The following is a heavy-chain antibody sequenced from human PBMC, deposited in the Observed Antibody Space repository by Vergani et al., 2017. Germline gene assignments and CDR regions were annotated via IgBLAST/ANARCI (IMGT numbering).Heavy chain of an antibody. CDR3: AKNPGGNSFLDGMDV. V-gene: IGHV3-30-3*01. Sequence: QVQLVESGGGVVQPGRSLRLSCAASGFTFSSYAMHWVRQAPGKGLEWVAVISYDGSNKYYADSVKGRFTISRDNSKNTLYLQMNSLRAEDTAVYYCAKNPGGNSFLDGMDVWGQGTTVTVSS. D-gene: IGHD4-23*01. CDR2: ISYDGSNK. J-gene: IGHJ6*02. CDR1: GFTFSSYA.